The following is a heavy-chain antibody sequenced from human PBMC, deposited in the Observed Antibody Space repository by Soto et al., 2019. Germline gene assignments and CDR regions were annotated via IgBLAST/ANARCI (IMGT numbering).Heavy chain of an antibody. J-gene: IGHJ6*02. Sequence: QSGGSLRLSCAASGFTFSSFSMSWVRQAPGKGLEWVANIKQDGGEKYYVDSVKGRFTISRDTAKNSLYLQMNSLRADDTAVYYCAREIYYSMDVWGQGTTVTVSS. V-gene: IGHV3-7*03. CDR3: AREIYYSMDV. CDR1: GFTFSSFS. CDR2: IKQDGGEK.